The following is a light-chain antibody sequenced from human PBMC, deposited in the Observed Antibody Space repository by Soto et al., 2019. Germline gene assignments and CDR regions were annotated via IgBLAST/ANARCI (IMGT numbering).Light chain of an antibody. CDR2: GAS. V-gene: IGKV3-20*01. Sequence: EIVLTQSPGTLSLSPGEGATLPCRAGQSVSSSYLAWYQQKPGQAPRLLIDGASSRATGIPDRFSGSGSGTDFTLTISRLEPEDFAVYYCQQYGSSPWTFGQGTKVEIK. CDR3: QQYGSSPWT. CDR1: QSVSSSY. J-gene: IGKJ1*01.